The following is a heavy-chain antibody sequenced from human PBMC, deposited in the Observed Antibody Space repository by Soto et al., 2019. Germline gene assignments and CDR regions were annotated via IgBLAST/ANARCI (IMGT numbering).Heavy chain of an antibody. V-gene: IGHV3-48*01. CDR2: ISSSSSVI. D-gene: IGHD7-27*01. Sequence: GGSLRLSCATSGFILRDCAVNWVRQAPGKGLEWVSYISSSSSVIDYADSVKGRFTVSRDNARNSLYLQMNSLRAEDTAVYYCARDLSWGSNWYYYMDVWGKGTTVTVSS. CDR3: ARDLSWGSNWYYYMDV. J-gene: IGHJ6*03. CDR1: GFILRDCA.